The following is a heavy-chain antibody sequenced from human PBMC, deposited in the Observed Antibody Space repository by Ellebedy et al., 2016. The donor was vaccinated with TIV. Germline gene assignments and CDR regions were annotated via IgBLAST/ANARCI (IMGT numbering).Heavy chain of an antibody. J-gene: IGHJ6*02. D-gene: IGHD3-10*01. Sequence: SETLSLTCNVSGGSVTSDYWNWIRRPPGKGLEWIGFVFHSGATNYNPSLKSRVTMSVDTSKSQFSLRLTSVTAADTALYYCARLARIVMIRGVLGYHSMDVWGQGTTVTVSS. CDR1: GGSVTSDY. V-gene: IGHV4-59*02. CDR3: ARLARIVMIRGVLGYHSMDV. CDR2: VFHSGAT.